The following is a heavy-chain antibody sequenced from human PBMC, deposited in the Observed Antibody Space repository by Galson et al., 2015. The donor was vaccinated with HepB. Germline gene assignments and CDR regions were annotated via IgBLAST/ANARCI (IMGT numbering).Heavy chain of an antibody. Sequence: VKVSCKASGYTFTSYAMNWVRQAPGQGLEWMGWINTNTGNPTYAQGFTGRFVFSLDTSVSTAYLQISSLKAEDTAVYYCARGGGNSKDYYFDYWGQGTLVTVSS. V-gene: IGHV7-4-1*02. CDR2: INTNTGNP. D-gene: IGHD4-23*01. CDR3: ARGGGNSKDYYFDY. CDR1: GYTFTSYA. J-gene: IGHJ4*02.